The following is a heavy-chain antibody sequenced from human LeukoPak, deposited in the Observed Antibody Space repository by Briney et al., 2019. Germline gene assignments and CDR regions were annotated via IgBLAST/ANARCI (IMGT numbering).Heavy chain of an antibody. D-gene: IGHD1-26*01. Sequence: ASVKVSCKVSGYTLTELSMHWVRQAPGKGLEWMGGFDPEDGETIYAQKFQGRATMTEDTSTDTAYMELSSLRSEDTAVYYCATSRDDGSYRYDAFDIWGQGTMVTVSS. CDR2: FDPEDGET. CDR1: GYTLTELS. J-gene: IGHJ3*02. CDR3: ATSRDDGSYRYDAFDI. V-gene: IGHV1-24*01.